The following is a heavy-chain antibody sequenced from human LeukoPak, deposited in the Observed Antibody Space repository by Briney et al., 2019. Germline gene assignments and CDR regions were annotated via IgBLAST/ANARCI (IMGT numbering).Heavy chain of an antibody. V-gene: IGHV1-24*01. CDR2: FDPEDGET. CDR3: ATEQYYYDRSGYYFAGFDY. J-gene: IGHJ4*02. D-gene: IGHD3-22*01. CDR1: GYTLTELS. Sequence: SSVKVSCKFSGYTLTELSMHGVRQAPGKGLEGMGGFDPEDGETIYAQKFQGRVTMTEDKSTDTDYMELSSLTSEDTAVYYCATEQYYYDRSGYYFAGFDYWGQGTLVTVSS.